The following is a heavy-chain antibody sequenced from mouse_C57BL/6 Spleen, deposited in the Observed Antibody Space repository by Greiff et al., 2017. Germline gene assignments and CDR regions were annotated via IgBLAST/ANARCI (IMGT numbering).Heavy chain of an antibody. Sequence: DVKLQESGAELVKPGASVKLSCTASGFNIKDYYMPWVKQRTEQGLEWIGGIDPEDGETKYAPKFQGKATITADTSSNTAYLQLSSLTSEDTAVYYCARSGDYDSFAYWGQGTLVTVSA. J-gene: IGHJ3*01. D-gene: IGHD2-4*01. CDR3: ARSGDYDSFAY. CDR2: IDPEDGET. V-gene: IGHV14-2*01. CDR1: GFNIKDYY.